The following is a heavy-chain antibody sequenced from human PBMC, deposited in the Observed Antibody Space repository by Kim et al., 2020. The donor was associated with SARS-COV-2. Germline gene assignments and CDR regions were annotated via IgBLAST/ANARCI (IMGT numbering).Heavy chain of an antibody. V-gene: IGHV3-30*04. CDR2: ISHDADKT. CDR1: GFTWSSYS. CDR3: VRGLHWSGWIPDAFDV. Sequence: GRSLRVSCAASGFTWSSYSMHWVRQAPGKGLEWVAAISHDADKTYYAESVKGRFTISRDNSKSTLNLQMNRLRGDDTAIYYCVRGLHWSGWIPDAFDVWGQGTRVIVSS. D-gene: IGHD3-3*01. J-gene: IGHJ3*01.